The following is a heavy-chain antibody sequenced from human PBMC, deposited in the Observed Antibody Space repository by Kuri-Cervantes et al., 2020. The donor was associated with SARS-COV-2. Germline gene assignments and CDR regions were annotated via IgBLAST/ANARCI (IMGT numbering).Heavy chain of an antibody. CDR1: GYTFTSYG. V-gene: IGHV1-18*01. Sequence: ASVKVSCKASGYTFTSYGISWVRQAPGQGLEWMGWISAYNGNTNYAQKLQGRVTMTTDTSTSTAYMELRSLRSEDTAVYYCARDKGSIAVAGTNWFDPWGQGTLVTVSS. J-gene: IGHJ5*02. CDR2: ISAYNGNT. D-gene: IGHD6-19*01. CDR3: ARDKGSIAVAGTNWFDP.